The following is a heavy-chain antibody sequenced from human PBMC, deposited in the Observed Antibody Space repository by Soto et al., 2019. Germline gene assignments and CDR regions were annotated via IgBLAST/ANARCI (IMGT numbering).Heavy chain of an antibody. V-gene: IGHV1-69*02. Sequence: QVQLVQSGAEVKKPGSSMKVSCKASGGTFSDFTVNWVRQAPGQGLEWMGRIIPILDIATAAQKFQGRLTITADKSTSTAYMELNSLISEDTAMYYCRMNGYPFDYWGQGTLVTVSS. CDR2: IIPILDIA. CDR1: GGTFSDFT. CDR3: RMNGYPFDY. D-gene: IGHD5-12*01. J-gene: IGHJ4*02.